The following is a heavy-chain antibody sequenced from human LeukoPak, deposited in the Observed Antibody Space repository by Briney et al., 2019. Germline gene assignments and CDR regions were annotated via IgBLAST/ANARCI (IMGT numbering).Heavy chain of an antibody. Sequence: ASVKVSCKASGYTFTGYYMRWVRQAPGQGLEWMGRINPNSGGTNYAQKFQGRVTMTRDTSISTAYMELSRLRSDDTAVYYCARVVYYYDSRGYGAFDIWGQGTMVTVSS. D-gene: IGHD3-22*01. V-gene: IGHV1-2*06. CDR2: INPNSGGT. CDR1: GYTFTGYY. CDR3: ARVVYYYDSRGYGAFDI. J-gene: IGHJ3*02.